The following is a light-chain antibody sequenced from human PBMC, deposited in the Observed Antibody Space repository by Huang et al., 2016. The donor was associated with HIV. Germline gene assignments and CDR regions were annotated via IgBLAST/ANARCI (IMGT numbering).Light chain of an antibody. V-gene: IGKV1-9*01. CDR1: QGISSY. CDR2: AAS. J-gene: IGKJ1*01. Sequence: IQLTQSPSSLSASVGDRVTITCRASQGISSYLAWYQQKPGKAPKLLIYAASTLPSGVPSRFSGSGSGTDFTRTINSLQPEDFATYHCQQLSSYPRTFGQGTKVEIK. CDR3: QQLSSYPRT.